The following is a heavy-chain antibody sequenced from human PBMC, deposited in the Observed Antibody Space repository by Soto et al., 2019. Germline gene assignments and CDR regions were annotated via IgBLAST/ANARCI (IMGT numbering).Heavy chain of an antibody. CDR3: VRGTPTPGLDI. CDR1: GGRFSDYP. CDR2: ISRRGTST. D-gene: IGHD1-1*01. Sequence: PXGSLILSCLGSGGRFSDYPLNWVRQAPGQGLDWVANISRRGTSTNYVDSVRGRFSTSRDNTRNSFYLNMDSLRVGDTATYYCVRGTPTPGLDIWGRGTTVTVSS. J-gene: IGHJ6*02. V-gene: IGHV3-7*03.